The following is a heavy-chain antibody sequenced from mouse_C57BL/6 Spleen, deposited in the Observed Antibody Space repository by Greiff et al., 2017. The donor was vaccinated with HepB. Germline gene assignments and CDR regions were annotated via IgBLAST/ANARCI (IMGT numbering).Heavy chain of an antibody. Sequence: EVKLVESGGGLVKPGGSLKLSCAASGFTFSDYGMHWVRQAPAKGLEWVAYINSGSSTIYYADTVKGRFTISRDNAKNTLFLQMSSLRSEDTAMYYCTNDLDYWGQGTTLTVSS. CDR1: GFTFSDYG. CDR2: INSGSSTI. CDR3: TNDLDY. J-gene: IGHJ2*01. V-gene: IGHV5-17*01.